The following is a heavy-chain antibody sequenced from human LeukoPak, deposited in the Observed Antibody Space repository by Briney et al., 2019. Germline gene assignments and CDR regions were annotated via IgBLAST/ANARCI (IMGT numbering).Heavy chain of an antibody. D-gene: IGHD4-23*01. Sequence: NPSGTLSLTCTVSGGSISSSSYYWGWIRQPPGKGLEWIGSIYYSGSTYYNPSLKSRVTISVDTSKNQFSLKLSSVTAADTAVYYCARDRTYGGNSGVDYWGQGTLVTVSS. CDR1: GGSISSSSYY. V-gene: IGHV4-39*07. CDR2: IYYSGST. J-gene: IGHJ4*02. CDR3: ARDRTYGGNSGVDY.